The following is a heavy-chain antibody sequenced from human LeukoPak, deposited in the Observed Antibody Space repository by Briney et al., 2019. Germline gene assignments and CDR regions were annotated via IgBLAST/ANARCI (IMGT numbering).Heavy chain of an antibody. CDR2: ISSSSYI. V-gene: IGHV3-69-1*01. D-gene: IGHD1-1*01. CDR3: AREWERGA. Sequence: GGSLRLSCAASGFTVSSNYMSWVRQAPGKGLEWVSSISSSSYIYYADSVKGRFTISRDNAKNSLYLQMNSLRAEDTAVYYCAREWERGAWGQGTLVTVSS. CDR1: GFTVSSNY. J-gene: IGHJ5*02.